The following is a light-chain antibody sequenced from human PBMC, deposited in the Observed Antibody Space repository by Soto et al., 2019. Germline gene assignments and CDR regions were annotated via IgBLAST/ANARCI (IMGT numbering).Light chain of an antibody. CDR1: QSVLYSSNNKNY. CDR2: WAS. V-gene: IGKV4-1*01. Sequence: DIVMTQSPDSLAVSLGERATINCKSSQSVLYSSNNKNYLAWYQQKPGQPPKVLIYWASTRESGVPDRFSGXXXXXXXXXXXXSLQAEDVAVYYCQQYYSSPLAFGGGTKVEIK. J-gene: IGKJ4*01. CDR3: QQYYSSPLA.